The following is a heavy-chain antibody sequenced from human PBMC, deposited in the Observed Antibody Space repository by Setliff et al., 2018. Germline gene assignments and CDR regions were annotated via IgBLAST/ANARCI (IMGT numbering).Heavy chain of an antibody. CDR3: ARHVGIRGRGYNYYYCYMDV. CDR2: TYYSGDT. Sequence: KASETLSLTCTVSGGSLRSNFWGWIRQPPGKGLEWIGSTYYSGDTSYNPSLKSRVTMSVDMSRNQFSLKLSSVTAADTAVYSCARHVGIRGRGYNYYYCYMDVWGKGTTVTVSS. J-gene: IGHJ6*03. V-gene: IGHV4-39*01. D-gene: IGHD3-10*01. CDR1: GGSLRSNF.